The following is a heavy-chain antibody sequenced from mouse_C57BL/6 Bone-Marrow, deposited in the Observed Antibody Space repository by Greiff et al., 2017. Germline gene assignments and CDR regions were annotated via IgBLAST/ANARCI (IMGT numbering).Heavy chain of an antibody. CDR3: ARMNYGGDFDY. CDR2: ISSGSSTI. Sequence: EVKLVESGGGLVKPGGSLKLSCAASGFTFSDYGMHWVRQAPEKGLEWVAYISSGSSTIYYADTVKGRFTISRDNAKNTLFLQMTSLRSEDTAMYYCARMNYGGDFDYWGQGTTRTVSS. V-gene: IGHV5-17*01. D-gene: IGHD1-2*01. J-gene: IGHJ2*01. CDR1: GFTFSDYG.